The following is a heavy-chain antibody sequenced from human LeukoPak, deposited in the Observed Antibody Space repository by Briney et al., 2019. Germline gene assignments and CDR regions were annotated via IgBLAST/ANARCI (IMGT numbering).Heavy chain of an antibody. CDR3: ARNYYDSSVGNYFDY. D-gene: IGHD3-22*01. CDR2: IYYSGST. V-gene: IGHV4-39*07. Sequence: SETLSLTCAVYGGSFSSYYWGWIRQPPGKGLEWIGSIYYSGSTYYNPSLKSRVTISVDTSKNQFSLRLSSVTAADTAVYYCARNYYDSSVGNYFDYWGQGTLVTVSS. J-gene: IGHJ4*02. CDR1: GGSFSSYY.